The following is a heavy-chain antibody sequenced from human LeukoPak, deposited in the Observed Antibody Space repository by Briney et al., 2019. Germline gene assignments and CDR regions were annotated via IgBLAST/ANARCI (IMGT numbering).Heavy chain of an antibody. CDR1: GGSISSSTYY. J-gene: IGHJ3*02. Sequence: SETLSLTCTVSGGSISSSTYYWGWIRQPPGKGLEWIGSIYYSGSTYYNPSLKSRVTISVDTSKNQFSLKLSSVTAADTAVYYCARTSAFDIWGQGTMVTVSS. V-gene: IGHV4-39*07. CDR2: IYYSGST. CDR3: ARTSAFDI.